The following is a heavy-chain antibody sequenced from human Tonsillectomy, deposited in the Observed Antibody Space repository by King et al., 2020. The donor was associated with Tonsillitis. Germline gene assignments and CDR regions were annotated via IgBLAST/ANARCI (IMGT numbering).Heavy chain of an antibody. Sequence: VQLVEFGGGLVQPGGSLRLSCAASGFTFNSYDMHWVRQATGKGLEWVSAIDTTGDTYYPGSVKGRFTISRENAKNSLYLQMNSLRAGDTAVYYCARGLMATPYFDYGGQGTLVTVSS. V-gene: IGHV3-13*01. CDR1: GFTFNSYD. D-gene: IGHD5-24*01. CDR3: ARGLMATPYFDY. CDR2: IDTTGDT. J-gene: IGHJ4*02.